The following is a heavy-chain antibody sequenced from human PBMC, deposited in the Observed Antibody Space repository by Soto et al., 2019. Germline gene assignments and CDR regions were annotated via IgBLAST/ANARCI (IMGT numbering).Heavy chain of an antibody. CDR3: DRHSRGASCHAWFDT. D-gene: IGHD2-15*01. J-gene: IGHJ5*02. CDR2: IYYSGST. V-gene: IGHV4-31*03. CDR1: GGSISSGGYY. Sequence: SETLSLTCTVSGGSISSGGYYWSWIRQHPGKGLEWIGYIYYSGSTYYNPSLKSRVTISVDTSKTQFSLKLSSVTAAETDVYSCDRHSRGASCHAWFDTCGQGILVTVSS.